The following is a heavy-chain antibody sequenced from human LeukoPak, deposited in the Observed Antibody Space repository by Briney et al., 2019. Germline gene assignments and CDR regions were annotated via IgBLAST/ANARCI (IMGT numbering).Heavy chain of an antibody. CDR2: ISGSGGST. V-gene: IGHV3-23*01. Sequence: PGGSLRLSCAASGFTFSSYAMSWVRQAPGKGLEWVSGISGSGGSTYYADSVKGRFTISRDNAKNSLYLQMNSLRAEDTAVYYCARDPPRRNYYDSSAPGGDYWGQGTLVTVSS. CDR3: ARDPPRRNYYDSSAPGGDY. J-gene: IGHJ4*02. CDR1: GFTFSSYA. D-gene: IGHD3-22*01.